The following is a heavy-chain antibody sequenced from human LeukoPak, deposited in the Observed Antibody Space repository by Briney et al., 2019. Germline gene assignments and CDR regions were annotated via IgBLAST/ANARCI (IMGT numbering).Heavy chain of an antibody. CDR2: IYYSGNT. CDR1: GGSISSSSHF. Sequence: SETLSLTCIVSGGSISSSSHFWAWIRQPPGKGLEWIGNIYYSGNTYYNPSLKSRVTMSVDTSKNQFSLKLTSVTAADTAVYYCARQGNYDSNGYYKYWGQGTLVTVSS. CDR3: ARQGNYDSNGYYKY. D-gene: IGHD3-22*01. J-gene: IGHJ4*02. V-gene: IGHV4-39*01.